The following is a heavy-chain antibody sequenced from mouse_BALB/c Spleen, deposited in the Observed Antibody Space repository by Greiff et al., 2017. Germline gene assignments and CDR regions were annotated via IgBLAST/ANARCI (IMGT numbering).Heavy chain of an antibody. J-gene: IGHJ1*01. V-gene: IGHV1-77*01. CDR2: IYPGSGNT. D-gene: IGHD1-1*02. CDR1: GYTFTDYY. Sequence: QVQLQQSGAELARPGASVKLSCKASGYTFTDYYINWVKQRTGQGLEWIGEIYPGSGNTYYNEKFKSKATLTVDKSSSTAYMQLSSLTSEDSAVYYCTRGGNWYFDVWGAGTTVTVSS. CDR3: TRGGNWYFDV.